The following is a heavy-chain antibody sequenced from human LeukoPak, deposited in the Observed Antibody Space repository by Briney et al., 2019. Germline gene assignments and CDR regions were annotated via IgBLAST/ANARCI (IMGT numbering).Heavy chain of an antibody. CDR3: ARGGTTVVYYYYYYYMDV. D-gene: IGHD4-23*01. CDR2: MNPNSGNT. CDR1: GYTFTSYD. V-gene: IGHV1-8*01. J-gene: IGHJ6*03. Sequence: AAPVKVSCKASGYTFTSYDINWVRQATGQGLEWMGWMNPNSGNTGYAQKFQGRVTMTRNTSISTAYMELSSLRSEDTAVYYCARGGTTVVYYYYYYYMDVWGEGTTVTVSS.